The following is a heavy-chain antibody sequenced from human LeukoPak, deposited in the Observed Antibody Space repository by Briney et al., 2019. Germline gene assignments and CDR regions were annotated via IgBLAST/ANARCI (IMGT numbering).Heavy chain of an antibody. Sequence: PGRSLRLSCAASGFTFSNNGMHWVRQALGKGLEWVALISYDGSNKWYADSVKGRFTISRDNSKNTLYLQMNSLRPEGTAVYYCADGDYWGQGTLVTVSS. CDR1: GFTFSNNG. CDR2: ISYDGSNK. CDR3: ADGDY. J-gene: IGHJ4*02. V-gene: IGHV3-30*03.